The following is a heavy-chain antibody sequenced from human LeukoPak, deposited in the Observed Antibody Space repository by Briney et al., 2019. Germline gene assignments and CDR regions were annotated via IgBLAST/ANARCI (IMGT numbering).Heavy chain of an antibody. Sequence: SETLSLTCTVSGGSLSSYYWSWIRQPPGKGLEWIGYIYYSGSTNYNPSLKSRVTISVDTSKNQFSLKLSSVTAADTAVYYCASSSSGPFGLDYWGQGTLVTVSS. CDR3: ASSSSGPFGLDY. CDR1: GGSLSSYY. CDR2: IYYSGST. D-gene: IGHD3-22*01. V-gene: IGHV4-59*01. J-gene: IGHJ4*02.